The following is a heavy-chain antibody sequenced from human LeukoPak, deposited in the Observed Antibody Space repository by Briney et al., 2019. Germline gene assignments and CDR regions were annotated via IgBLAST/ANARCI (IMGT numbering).Heavy chain of an antibody. CDR2: INHSGST. J-gene: IGHJ4*02. CDR1: GGSFSGYY. D-gene: IGHD2-2*01. Sequence: SETLSLTCAVYGGSFSGYYWSWVRQPPGKGLEWIGEINHSGSTNYNPSLKSRVTISVDTSKNQFSLKLSFVTAADTAVYYCARRPLGYCSTTSCYFGYSFEYWGQGTLVTVSS. CDR3: ARRPLGYCSTTSCYFGYSFEY. V-gene: IGHV4-34*01.